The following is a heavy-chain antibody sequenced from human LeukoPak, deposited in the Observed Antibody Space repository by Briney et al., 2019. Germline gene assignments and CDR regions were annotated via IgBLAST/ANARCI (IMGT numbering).Heavy chain of an antibody. D-gene: IGHD3-9*01. CDR1: GGSISSYY. CDR2: IYYSGST. Sequence: SETLSLTCTVSGGSISSYYWSWIRQPPGKGLEWIGYIYYSGSTNYNPSLKRRVTISIDTSKNQFSLMLSSVTAADTAVYYCARDDILTGYGALVRWGQGTLVTVSS. J-gene: IGHJ5*02. V-gene: IGHV4-59*01. CDR3: ARDDILTGYGALVR.